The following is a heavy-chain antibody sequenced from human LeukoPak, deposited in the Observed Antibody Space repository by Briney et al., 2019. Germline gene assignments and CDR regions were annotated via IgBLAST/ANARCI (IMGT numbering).Heavy chain of an antibody. CDR2: IGSHSGGI. CDR3: AKAFLGSGRPYGMDV. Sequence: PGGSLRLSCVASGFTFSSFAMIWVRQAPGKGLEWVSVIGSHSGGIQYADSVKGRFTISRDNSKNTLYLQMNSLRAEDTAVYYCAKAFLGSGRPYGMDVWGQGTTVTVSS. CDR1: GFTFSSFA. J-gene: IGHJ6*02. V-gene: IGHV3-23*01. D-gene: IGHD1-26*01.